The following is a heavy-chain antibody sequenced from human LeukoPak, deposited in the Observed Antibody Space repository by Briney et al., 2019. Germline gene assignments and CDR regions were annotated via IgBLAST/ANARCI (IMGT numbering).Heavy chain of an antibody. V-gene: IGHV4-59*08. CDR3: ARLIEIPGWGANAFDI. Sequence: NTSETLSLTCTVSGGSISSYYWSWIRQPPGKGLEWIGSIYHSGSTYYNPSLKSRVTISVDTSKNQFSLKLSSVTAADTAVYYCARLIEIPGWGANAFDIWGQGTMVTVSS. CDR1: GGSISSYY. J-gene: IGHJ3*02. CDR2: IYHSGST. D-gene: IGHD4/OR15-4a*01.